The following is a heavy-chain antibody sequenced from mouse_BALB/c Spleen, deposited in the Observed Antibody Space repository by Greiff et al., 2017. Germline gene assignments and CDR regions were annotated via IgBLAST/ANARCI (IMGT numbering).Heavy chain of an antibody. CDR1: GYTFTSYW. V-gene: IGHV1S81*02. D-gene: IGHD2-4*01. CDR3: ARSGSTMITAWFAY. CDR2: INPSNGRT. J-gene: IGHJ3*01. Sequence: VQLQQPGAELVKPGASVKLSCKASGYTFTSYWMHWVKQRPGQGLEWIGEINPSNGRTNYNEKFKSKATLTVDKSSSTAYMQLSSLTSEDSAVYYCARSGSTMITAWFAYWGQGTLVTVSA.